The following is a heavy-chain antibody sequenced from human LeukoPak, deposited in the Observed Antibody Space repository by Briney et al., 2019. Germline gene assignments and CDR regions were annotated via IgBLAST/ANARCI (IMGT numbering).Heavy chain of an antibody. Sequence: KPSETLSLTCAVSGGSISSSNWWSWVRQPPGKGLEWIGEIYHSGSTNYNPSLKSRVTISVDKSKNQFSLKLSSVTAADTAVYYCARGYCSGGSCYCLDYWGQGTLVTVSS. CDR3: ARGYCSGGSCYCLDY. CDR2: IYHSGST. D-gene: IGHD2-15*01. J-gene: IGHJ4*02. V-gene: IGHV4-4*02. CDR1: GGSISSSNW.